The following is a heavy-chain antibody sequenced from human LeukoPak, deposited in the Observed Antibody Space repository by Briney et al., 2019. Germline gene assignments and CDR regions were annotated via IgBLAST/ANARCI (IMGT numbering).Heavy chain of an antibody. D-gene: IGHD6-19*01. CDR1: GFAFSTYT. CDR2: INSASSDI. V-gene: IGHV3-21*01. CDR3: ARAHTGYSSGWDYYYYYYMDV. Sequence: GGSLRLSCAASGFAFSTYTMNWVRQAPGKGLEWISCINSASSDIYYADSVKGRFTISRDNSKNTLYLQMNSLRAEDTAVYYCARAHTGYSSGWDYYYYYYMDVWGKGTTVTISS. J-gene: IGHJ6*03.